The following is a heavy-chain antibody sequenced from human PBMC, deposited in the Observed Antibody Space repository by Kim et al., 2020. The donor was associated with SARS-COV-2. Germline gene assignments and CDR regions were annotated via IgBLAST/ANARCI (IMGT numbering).Heavy chain of an antibody. CDR1: GLSFNMYD. Sequence: GGSLRLSCAAAGLSFNMYDMHWVRQAPGKGLEWVAFIWSGGSQKYYADSVEGRFTVSRDDSKSTLYLQMNSLRVEDTAVYYCAGDPRFTGWALDIWGQGTRVTVSS. D-gene: IGHD1-26*01. J-gene: IGHJ3*02. CDR3: AGDPRFTGWALDI. CDR2: IWSGGSQK. V-gene: IGHV3-33*01.